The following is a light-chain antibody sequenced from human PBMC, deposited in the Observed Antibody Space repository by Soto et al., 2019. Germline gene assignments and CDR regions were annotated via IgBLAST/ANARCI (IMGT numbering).Light chain of an antibody. J-gene: IGLJ2*01. CDR1: SGHSSYA. Sequence: QLVLTQSPSASASLGASVKLTCTLSSGHSSYAIAWHQQQPEKGPRYLMKLNSDGSHSKGDGIPDRFSGSSSGAERYLTISSLQSEDEAEYYCQTWGTGGVFGGGTKVTVL. CDR2: LNSDGSH. CDR3: QTWGTGGV. V-gene: IGLV4-69*01.